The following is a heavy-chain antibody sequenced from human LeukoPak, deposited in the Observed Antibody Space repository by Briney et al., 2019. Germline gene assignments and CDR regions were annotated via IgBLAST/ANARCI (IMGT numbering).Heavy chain of an antibody. CDR1: GGSISDSNYY. Sequence: SETVSLTCSVSGGSISDSNYYWAWIRQPPGKGLEWIGTIYYTGITYYNPSLKSRVTLSVDTSKNEFSLKLRSVTAADTAVYYCARDSGSSPLFDYWGQGTMVTVSS. D-gene: IGHD1-26*01. J-gene: IGHJ4*02. V-gene: IGHV4-39*07. CDR3: ARDSGSSPLFDY. CDR2: IYYTGIT.